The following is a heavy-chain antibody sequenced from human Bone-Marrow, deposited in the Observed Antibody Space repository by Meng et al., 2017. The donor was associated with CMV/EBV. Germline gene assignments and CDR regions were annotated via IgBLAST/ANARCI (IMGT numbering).Heavy chain of an antibody. J-gene: IGHJ3*02. V-gene: IGHV5-51*01. Sequence: GESLKISCKGSGYSFTSYWIGWVRQMPGKGLEWMGIIYPGDSDTRYSPSFQGQVTISADKSISTAYLQWSSLKASDTAMYYCARLESIAARQSAWAYDIWGQGTMVTVS. CDR2: IYPGDSDT. D-gene: IGHD6-6*01. CDR3: ARLESIAARQSAWAYDI. CDR1: GYSFTSYW.